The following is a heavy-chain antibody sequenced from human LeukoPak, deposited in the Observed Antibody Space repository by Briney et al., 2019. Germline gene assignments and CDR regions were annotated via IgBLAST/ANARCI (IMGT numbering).Heavy chain of an antibody. CDR2: ISWNSGSI. V-gene: IGHV3-9*01. D-gene: IGHD6-13*01. CDR3: AKGQVDVAAAGPFDY. Sequence: PGGSLRLPCAASGFTFDDYAMHWVRQAPGKGLEWVSGISWNSGSIGYADSVKGRFTISRDNAKNSLYLQMNSLRAEDTALYYCAKGQVDVAAAGPFDYWGQGTLVTVSS. J-gene: IGHJ4*02. CDR1: GFTFDDYA.